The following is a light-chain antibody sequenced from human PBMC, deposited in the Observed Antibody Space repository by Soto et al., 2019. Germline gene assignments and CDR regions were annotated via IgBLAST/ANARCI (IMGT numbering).Light chain of an antibody. CDR3: QQHGQWPIT. J-gene: IGKJ5*01. CDR2: DAS. V-gene: IGKV3D-15*01. Sequence: EIVMTQSPATLSVSPGERATLSCRASQSVSSNLAWYQQKPGQAPRLLIYDASNRATDIPDRFSGSGSGTEFTLTISSLQPEDFATYYCQQHGQWPITFGQGTRLEIK. CDR1: QSVSSN.